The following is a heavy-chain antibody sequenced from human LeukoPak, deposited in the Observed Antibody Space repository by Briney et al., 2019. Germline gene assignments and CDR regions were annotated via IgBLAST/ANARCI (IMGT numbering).Heavy chain of an antibody. CDR2: MGNDGSNK. D-gene: IGHD4-17*01. J-gene: IGHJ6*04. Sequence: GRSLRLSCAASGFTFSSYGIHWVRQAPGQGLEWVAVMGNDGSNKYYAESVKGRFTIYRDNSKNTLYLQMNSLREEDTAVYYGARITNYGDVYYYYGMDVWGKGTTVTVFS. CDR3: ARITNYGDVYYYYGMDV. CDR1: GFTFSSYG. V-gene: IGHV3-33*01.